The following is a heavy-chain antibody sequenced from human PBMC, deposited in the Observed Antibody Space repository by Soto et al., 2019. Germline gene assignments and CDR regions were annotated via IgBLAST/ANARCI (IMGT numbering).Heavy chain of an antibody. CDR3: ARVYYGSGIYPY. D-gene: IGHD3-10*01. CDR1: GYTFTSYA. CDR2: INAGNGNT. Sequence: ASVKVSCKASGYTFTSYAMHWVRQAPGQRLEWMGWINAGNGNTKYSQKFQGRVTITRDTSASTAYMELSSLRSEDTAVYYCARVYYGSGIYPYWGQGTPVTVSS. V-gene: IGHV1-3*01. J-gene: IGHJ4*02.